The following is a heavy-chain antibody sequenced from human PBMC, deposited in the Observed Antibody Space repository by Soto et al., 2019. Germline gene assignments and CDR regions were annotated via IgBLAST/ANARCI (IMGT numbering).Heavy chain of an antibody. V-gene: IGHV3-23*01. D-gene: IGHD2-21*01. CDR3: AKDCGGDCYYGMDV. CDR1: GFTFSSYA. Sequence: EVQLLESGGGLVQPGGSLRLSCAASGFTFSSYAMSWVRQAPGKVLEWVSAISGSGGSTYYADYVKGRFTISRDNSKNTLYLQMNSLRAEDTAVYYCAKDCGGDCYYGMDVWGQGTTVTVSS. CDR2: ISGSGGST. J-gene: IGHJ6*02.